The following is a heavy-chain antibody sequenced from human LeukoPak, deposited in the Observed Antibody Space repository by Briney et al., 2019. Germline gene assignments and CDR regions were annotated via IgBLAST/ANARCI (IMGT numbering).Heavy chain of an antibody. V-gene: IGHV3-9*03. J-gene: IGHJ3*02. CDR1: GFTFDDYA. Sequence: GGSLRLSCAASGFTFDDYAMHWVRQAPGKGLEWVSGISWNSGSIGYADSVKGRFTISRDNAKNSLYLQMNSLRAEDMALYYCAKVSDGNWNYGAFDIWGQGTMVTVSS. D-gene: IGHD1-7*01. CDR2: ISWNSGSI. CDR3: AKVSDGNWNYGAFDI.